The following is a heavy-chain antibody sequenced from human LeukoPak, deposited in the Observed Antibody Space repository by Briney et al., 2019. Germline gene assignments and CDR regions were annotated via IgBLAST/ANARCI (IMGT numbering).Heavy chain of an antibody. CDR3: AREVSPTAMVTEQAIDY. J-gene: IGHJ4*02. CDR1: GYTFTGYY. D-gene: IGHD5-18*01. V-gene: IGHV1-2*02. CDR2: INPSSDVT. Sequence: GASVKVSCRASGYTFTGYYIHWVRQAPGQGLEWMGWINPSSDVTNYAQKFQGRVTMTRDTFISTAYMELSRLGSDDTAVYYCAREVSPTAMVTEQAIDYWGQGTLVTVSS.